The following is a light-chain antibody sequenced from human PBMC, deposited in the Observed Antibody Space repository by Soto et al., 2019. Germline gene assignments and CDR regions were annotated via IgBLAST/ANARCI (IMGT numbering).Light chain of an antibody. CDR3: QRYNSAPQT. J-gene: IGKJ1*01. CDR2: AAS. V-gene: IGKV1-27*01. Sequence: DIQMTQSPSSLSASVGDRVTITCRASQGISNYLAWYQQKPGRVPKLLIYAASTLRSGVPSRFSGSGSGTDFTLTISSPQPEDVATYYCQRYNSAPQTFGQGTKVDIK. CDR1: QGISNY.